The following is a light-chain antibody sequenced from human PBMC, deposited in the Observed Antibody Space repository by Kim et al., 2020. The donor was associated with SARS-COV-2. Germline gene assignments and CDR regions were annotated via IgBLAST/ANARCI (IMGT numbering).Light chain of an antibody. J-gene: IGKJ4*01. CDR1: QDISNW. Sequence: DIQMTQSPSSVSASIGDRVTITCRASQDISNWLAWYQQKPGKAPKLLIYTASDLQSGVPSRFSGSGSGTDFTLTISSLQPGDFATYYCQQTSNFPLTFGEGTRLEI. V-gene: IGKV1-12*01. CDR3: QQTSNFPLT. CDR2: TAS.